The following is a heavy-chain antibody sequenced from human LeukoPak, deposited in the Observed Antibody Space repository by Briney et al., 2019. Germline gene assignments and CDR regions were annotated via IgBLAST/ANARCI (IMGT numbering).Heavy chain of an antibody. CDR1: GGSFSGYY. CDR2: INHSGST. Sequence: PSETLSLTCAVYGGSFSGYYWGWIRQPPGKGLEWIGEINHSGSTNYNPSLKSRVTISVDTSKNQFSLKLSSVTAADTAVYYCARGYSYYDSSGYYSWGQGTLVTVSS. J-gene: IGHJ4*02. V-gene: IGHV4-34*01. CDR3: ARGYSYYDSSGYYS. D-gene: IGHD3-22*01.